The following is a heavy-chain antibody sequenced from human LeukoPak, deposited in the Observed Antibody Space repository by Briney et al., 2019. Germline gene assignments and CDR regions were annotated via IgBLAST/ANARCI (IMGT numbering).Heavy chain of an antibody. CDR2: IIPIFGTA. CDR1: GGTFSSYA. D-gene: IGHD1-14*01. Sequence: SVEVSCKASGGTFSSYAISWVRQAPGQGLEWMGGIIPIFGTANYAQKFQGRVTITADESTSTAYMELSSLRSEDTAVYYCARLLSGIEDFDYWGQGTLVTVSS. V-gene: IGHV1-69*13. CDR3: ARLLSGIEDFDY. J-gene: IGHJ4*02.